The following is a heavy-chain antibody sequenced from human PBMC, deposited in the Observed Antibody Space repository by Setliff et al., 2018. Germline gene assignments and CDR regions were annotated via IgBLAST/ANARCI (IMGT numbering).Heavy chain of an antibody. D-gene: IGHD6-19*01. J-gene: IGHJ4*02. Sequence: SLRLSCAASGFRFGEYSMSWVRQAPGKGLEWVSAISGGSFDIYYAESVKGRFTISRDNWRNTLYLQMNSLRAEDTAVYYCVNHNPARWAVTGTPLDQWGQGTLVTVSS. CDR2: ISGGSFDI. CDR1: GFRFGEYS. V-gene: IGHV3-23*01. CDR3: VNHNPARWAVTGTPLDQ.